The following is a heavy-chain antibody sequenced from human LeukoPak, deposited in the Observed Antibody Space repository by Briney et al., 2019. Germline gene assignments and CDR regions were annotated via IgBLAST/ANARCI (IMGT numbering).Heavy chain of an antibody. J-gene: IGHJ5*02. Sequence: GGSLRLSCAASGFTFSSYSMNWVRQAPGKGLEWVSSISSSSSYIYYADSVKGRFTISRDNAKNSLYLQVNSLRAEDTAVYYCAKGGDDFWSGPTWAWFDPWGQGILVTVSS. CDR3: AKGGDDFWSGPTWAWFDP. V-gene: IGHV3-21*04. D-gene: IGHD3-3*01. CDR1: GFTFSSYS. CDR2: ISSSSSYI.